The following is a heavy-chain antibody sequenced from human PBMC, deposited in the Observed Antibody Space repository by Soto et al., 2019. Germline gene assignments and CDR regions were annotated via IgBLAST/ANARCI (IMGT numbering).Heavy chain of an antibody. Sequence: QVQLVQSGAEVKKPGASVKVSCKASGYTFASFGITWVRQAPGQGLEWMGWVSAYNGNTNYAQKLQGRVTMTTDTSTSTAYMELRSLRSDDTAVYYCAREVPEIPGDYGNLDYWGQGTLVTVSS. CDR1: GYTFASFG. D-gene: IGHD4-17*01. V-gene: IGHV1-18*04. J-gene: IGHJ4*02. CDR2: VSAYNGNT. CDR3: AREVPEIPGDYGNLDY.